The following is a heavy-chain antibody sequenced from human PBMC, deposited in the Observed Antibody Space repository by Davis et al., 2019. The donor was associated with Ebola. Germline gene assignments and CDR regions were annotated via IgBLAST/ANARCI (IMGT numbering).Heavy chain of an antibody. CDR1: GYTFTSYG. CDR2: MNPNSGNT. V-gene: IGHV1-8*02. D-gene: IGHD1-26*01. Sequence: SVKVSCTASGYTFTSYGISWVRQAPGQGLEWMGWMNPNSGNTGYAQKFQGRVTMTRNTSISTAYMELSSLRSEDTAVYYCARGSPAGTGYYYYGMDVWGQGTTVTVSS. J-gene: IGHJ6*02. CDR3: ARGSPAGTGYYYYGMDV.